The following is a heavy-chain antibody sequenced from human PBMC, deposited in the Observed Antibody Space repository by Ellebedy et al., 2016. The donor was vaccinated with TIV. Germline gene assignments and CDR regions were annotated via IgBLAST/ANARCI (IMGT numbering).Heavy chain of an antibody. CDR2: IDPSDSYT. CDR1: GYSFTSYW. Sequence: GESLKISCKGSGYSFTSYWISWVRQMPGKGLEWMGRIDPSDSYTNYSPSFQGHVTISADKSISTAYLQWSSLKASDTAMYYCARHPPRGFGELLPYGMGVWGQGTTVTVSS. D-gene: IGHD3-10*01. V-gene: IGHV5-10-1*01. CDR3: ARHPPRGFGELLPYGMGV. J-gene: IGHJ6*02.